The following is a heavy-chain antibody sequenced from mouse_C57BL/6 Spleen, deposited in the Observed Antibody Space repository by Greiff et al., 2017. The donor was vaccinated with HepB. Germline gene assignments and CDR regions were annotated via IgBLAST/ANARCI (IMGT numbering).Heavy chain of an antibody. CDR3: ARRGDYYGSPYWYFDV. Sequence: VQLKESGAELVKPGASVKISCKASGYAFSSYWMNWVKQRPGKGLEWIGQIYPGDGDTNYNGKFKGKATLTADKSSSTAYMQLSSLTSEDSAVYFCARRGDYYGSPYWYFDVWGTGTTVTVSS. V-gene: IGHV1-80*01. D-gene: IGHD1-1*01. CDR2: IYPGDGDT. CDR1: GYAFSSYW. J-gene: IGHJ1*03.